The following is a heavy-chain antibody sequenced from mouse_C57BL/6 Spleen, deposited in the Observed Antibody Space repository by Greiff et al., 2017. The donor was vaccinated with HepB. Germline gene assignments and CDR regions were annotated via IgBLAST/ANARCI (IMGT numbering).Heavy chain of an antibody. D-gene: IGHD2-5*01. Sequence: EVNVVESGGGLVQPGGSLKLSCAASGFTFSDYYMYWVRQTPEKRLEWVAYISNGGGSTYYPDTVKGRFTISRDNAKNTLYLQMSRLKSEDTAMYYCARPLYYSNYEAMDYWGQGTSVTVSS. V-gene: IGHV5-12*01. CDR2: ISNGGGST. J-gene: IGHJ4*01. CDR3: ARPLYYSNYEAMDY. CDR1: GFTFSDYY.